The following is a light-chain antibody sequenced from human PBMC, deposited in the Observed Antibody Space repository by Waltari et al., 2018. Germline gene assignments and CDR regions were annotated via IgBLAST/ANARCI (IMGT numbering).Light chain of an antibody. CDR3: AAWDDSLSGLV. Sequence: QPVLTQPPSASGTPGQRVTISCSGSSSNIGTNSVNWYQQLPGTAPKLLIYGHNQRPTGVPDRFSGSKSGSSASLAISGLQSEDEADYYCAAWDDSLSGLVFGGGTKVTVL. CDR2: GHN. J-gene: IGLJ3*02. CDR1: SSNIGTNS. V-gene: IGLV1-44*01.